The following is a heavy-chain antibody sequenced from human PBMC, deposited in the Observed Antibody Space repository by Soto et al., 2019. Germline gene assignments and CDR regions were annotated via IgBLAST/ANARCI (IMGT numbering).Heavy chain of an antibody. CDR1: GFTFSSYA. D-gene: IGHD3-16*01. Sequence: EVQLLESGGGLVQPGGSLRLSCAASGFTFSSYAMSWVRQAPGKGLEWASAISGSGGSTYYADSVKGRFTISRDNSKNTLYLQMNSLRAEDTAVYYCAGQLRVSGFYFDYWGQGTLVTVSS. CDR3: AGQLRVSGFYFDY. CDR2: ISGSGGST. J-gene: IGHJ4*02. V-gene: IGHV3-23*01.